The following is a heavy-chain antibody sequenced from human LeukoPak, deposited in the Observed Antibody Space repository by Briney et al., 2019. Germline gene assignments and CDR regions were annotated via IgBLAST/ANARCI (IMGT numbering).Heavy chain of an antibody. Sequence: ASVKVSCKTSGYTFTDYYVHWVRQAPGQGLEWLAWINPDSGATNFAQRFQGRVTMTRDTSVNTVHMELNRLRSDDTAVYHCARDLCHGGSCFHFDSWGQGTLVTVSS. CDR1: GYTFTDYY. CDR2: INPDSGAT. D-gene: IGHD2-15*01. V-gene: IGHV1-2*02. J-gene: IGHJ4*02. CDR3: ARDLCHGGSCFHFDS.